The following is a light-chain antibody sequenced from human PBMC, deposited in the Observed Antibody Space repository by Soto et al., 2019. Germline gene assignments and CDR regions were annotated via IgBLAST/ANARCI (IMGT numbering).Light chain of an antibody. CDR1: SSDIGDYNY. J-gene: IGLJ1*01. V-gene: IGLV2-14*01. CDR3: SSYASSSTIYV. Sequence: QSALTQPASVSGSPGQSITISCTGTSSDIGDYNYVSWYQQRPGKAPKLMIYDVSNRPSGVSNRFSGSKSGSTASLTISGLQPEDEADSYCSSYASSSTIYVFGTGTKLTVL. CDR2: DVS.